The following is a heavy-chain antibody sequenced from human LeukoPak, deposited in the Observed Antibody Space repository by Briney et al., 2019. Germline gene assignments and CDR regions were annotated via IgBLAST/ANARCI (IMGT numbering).Heavy chain of an antibody. CDR1: GYTFTGYY. CDR2: MNPNSGNT. Sequence: ASVTVSCKASGYTFTGYYMHWVRQAAGQGLEWMGWMNPNSGNTGCPQKFQGRVIMTRNTSISTVYMELSSLRSEDTALYYCARGLSSGWYYFDYWGQGTLVTVSS. D-gene: IGHD6-19*01. CDR3: ARGLSSGWYYFDY. V-gene: IGHV1-8*02. J-gene: IGHJ4*02.